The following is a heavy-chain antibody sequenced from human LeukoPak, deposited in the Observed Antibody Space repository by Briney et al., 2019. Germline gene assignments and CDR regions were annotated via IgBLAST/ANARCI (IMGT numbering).Heavy chain of an antibody. D-gene: IGHD1-26*01. V-gene: IGHV4-4*07. CDR1: GGSISSHY. Sequence: PSETLSLTCTVSGGSISSHYWTWIRQSAGKGLEWIGRIYSSGSTNYNPSLKSRATMSVDTSKNQLSLKLSSVTAADTAIYYCSRESGPYSPFGHWGQGILVTVTT. CDR3: SRESGPYSPFGH. J-gene: IGHJ4*02. CDR2: IYSSGST.